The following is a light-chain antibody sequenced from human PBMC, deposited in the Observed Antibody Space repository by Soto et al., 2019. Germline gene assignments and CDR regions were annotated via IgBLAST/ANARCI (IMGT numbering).Light chain of an antibody. CDR3: QQYNSSPWT. CDR1: QSISSW. CDR2: KAS. Sequence: DIQMTQSPSTLSASVVDRVTITCRASQSISSWLDWYQQKPGKAPKLLIYKASSLESGVPSRFSGSGSGTEFTLTISSLQHDDFATYYCQQYNSSPWTFGQGTKVEIK. J-gene: IGKJ1*01. V-gene: IGKV1-5*03.